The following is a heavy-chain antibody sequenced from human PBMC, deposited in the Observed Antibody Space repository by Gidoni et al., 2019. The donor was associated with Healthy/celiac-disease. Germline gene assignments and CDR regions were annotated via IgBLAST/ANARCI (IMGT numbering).Heavy chain of an antibody. V-gene: IGHV4-39*01. D-gene: IGHD1-20*01. Sequence: STYYNPSLKSRVTISVDTSKNQFSLKLSFVTAADTAVYYCARWYNWNNWFDPWGQGTLVTVSS. CDR3: ARWYNWNNWFDP. J-gene: IGHJ5*02. CDR2: ST.